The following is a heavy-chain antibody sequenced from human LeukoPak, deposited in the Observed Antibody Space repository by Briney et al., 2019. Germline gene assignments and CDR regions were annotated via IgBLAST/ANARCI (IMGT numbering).Heavy chain of an antibody. CDR3: ARRGDDYSSSYYFDY. Sequence: PSETLSLTCTVSGGSISSTTYYWGWIRQPPGKGLEWIGSFYYSGGTYYNPSLKSRVTISADTSKNQFSLKLSSVTAADTAVYYCARRGDDYSSSYYFDYWGQGTLVTVSS. CDR1: GGSISSTTYY. V-gene: IGHV4-39*01. J-gene: IGHJ4*02. D-gene: IGHD6-13*01. CDR2: FYYSGGT.